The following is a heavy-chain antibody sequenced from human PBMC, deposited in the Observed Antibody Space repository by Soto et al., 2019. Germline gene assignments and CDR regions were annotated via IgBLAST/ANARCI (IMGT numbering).Heavy chain of an antibody. J-gene: IGHJ6*02. Sequence: QVQLVQSGAEVKKPGSSVKVSCKASGGTFSSYAISWVRQAPGQGLEWMGGIIPIFGTANYAQKFQGRVTITADESTSTAYMELSSLRSEDTALYYCARDWGSITTEAYYYYGMDVWGQGTTVTVSS. CDR2: IIPIFGTA. D-gene: IGHD3-3*01. V-gene: IGHV1-69*01. CDR1: GGTFSSYA. CDR3: ARDWGSITTEAYYYYGMDV.